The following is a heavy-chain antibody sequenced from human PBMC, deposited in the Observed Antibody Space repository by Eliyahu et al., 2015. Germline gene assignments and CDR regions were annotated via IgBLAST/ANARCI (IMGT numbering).Heavy chain of an antibody. D-gene: IGHD2-15*01. CDR1: GFTFSSYA. CDR3: AKDACSSGRCYFFGY. J-gene: IGHJ4*02. Sequence: EVQLLESGGGLVQPGGSLRLSCAAXGFTFSSYAMSWVRQGPGXGVEWVSTISDSGRTTHYADSVKGRFTISRDNSKNTLYLQMNSLRAEDTALYYCAKDACSSGRCYFFGYWGQGTLVTVSS. CDR2: ISDSGRTT. V-gene: IGHV3-23*01.